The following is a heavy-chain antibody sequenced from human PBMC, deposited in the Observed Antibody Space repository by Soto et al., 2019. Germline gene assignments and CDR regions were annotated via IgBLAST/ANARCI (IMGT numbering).Heavy chain of an antibody. V-gene: IGHV4-39*01. Sequence: PSETLSLTCIVSGGSITRRSSYWAWIRQPPGKRLEWVGTFYDGNTYHNPSLRSRITIAVDTSKNQFSLKLNSVAAADTAFYYCATTRGLAVGGSFDYWGQGMLVTVSS. CDR1: GGSITRRSSY. CDR3: ATTRGLAVGGSFDY. J-gene: IGHJ4*02. CDR2: FYDGNT. D-gene: IGHD3-10*01.